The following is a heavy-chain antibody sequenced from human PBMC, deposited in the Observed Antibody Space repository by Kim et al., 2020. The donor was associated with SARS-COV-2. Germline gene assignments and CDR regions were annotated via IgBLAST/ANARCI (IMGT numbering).Heavy chain of an antibody. Sequence: SETLSLTCTVSGGSISSGGYYWSWIRQHPGKGLEWIGYIYYSGSTYYNPSLKSRVTISVDTSKNQFSLKLSSVTAADTAVYYCARDSLDIYGDPIGYFDYWGQGTLVTVSS. CDR3: ARDSLDIYGDPIGYFDY. CDR2: IYYSGST. J-gene: IGHJ4*02. V-gene: IGHV4-31*03. CDR1: GGSISSGGYY. D-gene: IGHD4-17*01.